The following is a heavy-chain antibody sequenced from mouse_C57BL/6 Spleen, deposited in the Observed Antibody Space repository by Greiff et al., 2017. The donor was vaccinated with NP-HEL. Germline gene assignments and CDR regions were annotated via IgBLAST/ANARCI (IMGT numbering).Heavy chain of an antibody. CDR2: IDPSDSYT. V-gene: IGHV1-50*01. D-gene: IGHD4-1*01. CDR1: GYTFTSYW. CDR3: ARGTGTLGDYFDY. Sequence: QVHVKQPGAELVKPGASVKLSCKASGYTFTSYWMQWVKQRPGQGLEWIGEIDPSDSYTNYNQKFKGKATLTVDTSSSTAYMQLSSLTSEDSAVYYCARGTGTLGDYFDYWGQGTTLTVSS. J-gene: IGHJ2*01.